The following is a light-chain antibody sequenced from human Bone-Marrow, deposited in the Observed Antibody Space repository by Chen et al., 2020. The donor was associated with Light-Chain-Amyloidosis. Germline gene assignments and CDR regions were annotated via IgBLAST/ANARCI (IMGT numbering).Light chain of an antibody. CDR1: SSDVGGDNH. Sequence: QSALTQPASVSGSPGQSIPISCPGTSSDVGGDNHVSWYQQHPDKAPKLMIYEVNNRPSWVPVRFSGSKSDNTASLTISWLQTEDEADYFCSSYSITNTLVFGSGTRVTVL. J-gene: IGLJ1*01. V-gene: IGLV2-14*01. CDR2: EVN. CDR3: SSYSITNTLV.